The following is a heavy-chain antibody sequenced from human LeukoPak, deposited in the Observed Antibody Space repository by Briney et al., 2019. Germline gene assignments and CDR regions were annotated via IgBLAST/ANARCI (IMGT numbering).Heavy chain of an antibody. V-gene: IGHV4-39*01. CDR3: ARYVVYGSGKYYFDY. D-gene: IGHD3-10*01. Sequence: ASETLSLTCTVSGGSITSDCYFWGWIRQPPGRGLEWIGSIYYSGSTYYNPSLKSRVTISVDTSENQFSLKLSSVTAADTAVYYCARYVVYGSGKYYFDYWGQGTLVTVSS. J-gene: IGHJ4*02. CDR1: GGSITSDCYF. CDR2: IYYSGST.